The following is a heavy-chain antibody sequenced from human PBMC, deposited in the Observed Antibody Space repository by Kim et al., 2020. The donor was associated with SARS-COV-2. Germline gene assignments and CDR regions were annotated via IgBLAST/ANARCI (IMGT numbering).Heavy chain of an antibody. Sequence: PSFQGQVTISADKSISTAYLQWSSLKASDTAMYYCASRDRDGYPGEFDYWGQGTLVTVSS. V-gene: IGHV5-51*01. D-gene: IGHD3-10*01. J-gene: IGHJ4*02. CDR3: ASRDRDGYPGEFDY.